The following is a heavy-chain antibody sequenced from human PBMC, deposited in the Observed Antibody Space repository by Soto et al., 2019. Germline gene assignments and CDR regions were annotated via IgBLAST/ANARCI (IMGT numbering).Heavy chain of an antibody. D-gene: IGHD3-3*01. CDR3: AKDDGFWKQYYHYYYGMDV. V-gene: IGHV3-30*18. J-gene: IGHJ6*02. CDR2: ISYDGSNK. CDR1: GFTFSSYG. Sequence: GGSLRLSCAASGFTFSSYGMHWVRQAPGKGLEWVAVISYDGSNKYYADSVKGRFTISRDNSKNTLYLQMNSLRAEDTAVYYCAKDDGFWKQYYHYYYGMDVWGQGTTVTVSS.